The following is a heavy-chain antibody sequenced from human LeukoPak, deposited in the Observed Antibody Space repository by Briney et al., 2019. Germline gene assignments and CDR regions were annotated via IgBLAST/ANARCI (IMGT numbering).Heavy chain of an antibody. CDR3: ARDKDYYDSSGYGIRDAFDI. D-gene: IGHD3-22*01. CDR1: GGSISSGGYY. J-gene: IGHJ3*02. V-gene: IGHV4-30-2*01. CDR2: IYHSGST. Sequence: SETLSLTCTVSGGSISSGGYYWSWIRQPPGKGLEWIGYIYHSGSTYYNPSLKSRVTISVDRSKNQFSLKLSSVTAADTAVYYCARDKDYYDSSGYGIRDAFDIWGQGTMVTVSS.